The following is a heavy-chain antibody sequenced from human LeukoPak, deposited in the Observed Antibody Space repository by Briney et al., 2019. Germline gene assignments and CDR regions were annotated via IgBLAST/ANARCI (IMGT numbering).Heavy chain of an antibody. Sequence: GGSLRLSCAASGFTFSSYWMSWVRQAPGKGLEWVANIKRDGSEKYYVDSVKGRFTISRDNAKNSLYLQMNSLRAEDTAVYYCARDYWFGELLGEVDYWGQGTLVTVSS. V-gene: IGHV3-7*01. J-gene: IGHJ4*02. CDR2: IKRDGSEK. D-gene: IGHD3-10*01. CDR3: ARDYWFGELLGEVDY. CDR1: GFTFSSYW.